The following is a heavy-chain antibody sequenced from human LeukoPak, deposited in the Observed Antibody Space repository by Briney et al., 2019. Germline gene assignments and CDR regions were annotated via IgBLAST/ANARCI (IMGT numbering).Heavy chain of an antibody. D-gene: IGHD3-3*01. CDR3: ASGDFWSGFGDV. CDR2: IYYSGST. Sequence: SETLSLTCTVSGGSISSHYWSWIRQPPGKGLEWIGYIYYSGSTNYNPSLKSRVTISVDTSKNQFSLKLSSVTAADTAVYYCASGDFWSGFGDVWGKGTTVTVSS. V-gene: IGHV4-59*11. J-gene: IGHJ6*04. CDR1: GGSISSHY.